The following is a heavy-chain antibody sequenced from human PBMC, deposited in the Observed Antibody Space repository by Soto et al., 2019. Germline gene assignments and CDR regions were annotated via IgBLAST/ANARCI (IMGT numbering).Heavy chain of an antibody. J-gene: IGHJ6*02. CDR2: IYYSGST. CDR3: ASDRSSGWDQGYGIEV. D-gene: IGHD6-19*01. V-gene: IGHV4-59*01. Sequence: PSETLSLTCTVSGGSISTYYWSWIRQPPGKGLEWIGYIYYSGSTSYNPSLKSRVTISVDTSKNQFSLKLRSVTAADTAVHYCASDRSSGWDQGYGIEVWGQGTTGHRLL. CDR1: GGSISTYY.